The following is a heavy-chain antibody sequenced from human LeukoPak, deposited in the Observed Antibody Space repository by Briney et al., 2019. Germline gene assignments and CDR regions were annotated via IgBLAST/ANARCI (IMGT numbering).Heavy chain of an antibody. CDR3: ARGPLYYDYVWGSYRKRYDAFDI. Sequence: PSETLSLTCAVYGGSFSGYYWSWIRQPPGKGLEWIGEINHSGSTNYNPSLKCRVTISLDTSKSQFSLKLSSVTAADTAVYYCARGPLYYDYVWGSYRKRYDAFDIWGQGTMVTVSS. D-gene: IGHD3-16*02. CDR1: GGSFSGYY. V-gene: IGHV4-34*01. CDR2: INHSGST. J-gene: IGHJ3*02.